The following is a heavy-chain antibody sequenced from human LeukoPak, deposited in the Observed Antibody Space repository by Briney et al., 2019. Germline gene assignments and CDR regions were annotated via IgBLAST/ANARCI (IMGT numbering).Heavy chain of an antibody. D-gene: IGHD3-22*01. CDR1: GFTFSSHT. V-gene: IGHV3-23*01. Sequence: GGSLRLSCAASGFTFSSHTMSWVRQTPGKGLEWVSSISAGGDNTHYADSVKGRFTISRDNSKSTLYLQMNSLRAEDTAVYFCAYFDSSGYYYGRLRYWGQGTPVTVSS. CDR2: ISAGGDNT. J-gene: IGHJ4*02. CDR3: AYFDSSGYYYGRLRY.